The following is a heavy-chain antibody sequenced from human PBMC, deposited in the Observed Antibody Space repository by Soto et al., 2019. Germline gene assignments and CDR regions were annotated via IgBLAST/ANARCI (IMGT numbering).Heavy chain of an antibody. CDR2: IIPILGIA. V-gene: IGHV1-69*02. Sequence: SVKVSCKASGGTFXSYTISWVRQAPGQGLEWMGRIIPILGIANYAQKFQGRVTITADKSTSTAYMELSSLRSEDTAVYYCARGGSGWNDVGAFDIWGQGTMVTVSS. D-gene: IGHD1-1*01. J-gene: IGHJ3*02. CDR1: GGTFXSYT. CDR3: ARGGSGWNDVGAFDI.